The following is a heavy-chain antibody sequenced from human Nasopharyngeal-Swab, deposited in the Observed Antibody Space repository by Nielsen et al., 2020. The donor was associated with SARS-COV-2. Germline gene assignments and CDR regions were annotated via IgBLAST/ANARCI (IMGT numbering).Heavy chain of an antibody. CDR3: ARAETGYSYGYPFDY. CDR1: GFTFSSYG. J-gene: IGHJ4*02. V-gene: IGHV3-21*01. CDR2: ISSSSSYI. Sequence: GESLKISCAASGFTFSSYGMNWVRQAPGKGLEWVSSISSSSSYIYYADSVKGRFTISRDNAKNSLYLQMNSLRAEDTAVYYCARAETGYSYGYPFDYWGQGTLVTVSS. D-gene: IGHD5-18*01.